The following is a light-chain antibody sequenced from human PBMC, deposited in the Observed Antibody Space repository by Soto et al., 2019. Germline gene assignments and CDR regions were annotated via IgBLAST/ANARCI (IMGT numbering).Light chain of an antibody. V-gene: IGKV3-20*01. CDR2: GAS. J-gene: IGKJ1*01. CDR1: QSISSNY. CDR3: QQYASPRR. Sequence: EIVLTQSPGTLSLSPGERATLSCRASQSISSNYLAWYQQKPGQAPRLLIYGASSRATGIPDRFSVSGSGTAFTLTISRLVLEDCDGYYCQQYASPRRFAHGTRV.